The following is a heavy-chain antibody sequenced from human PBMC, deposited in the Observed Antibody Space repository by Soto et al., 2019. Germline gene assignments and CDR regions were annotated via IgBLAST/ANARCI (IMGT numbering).Heavy chain of an antibody. CDR3: AKDSDWGYRVVVPAAMKVDYFYYYYMDV. V-gene: IGHV3-23*01. D-gene: IGHD2-2*01. Sequence: GGSLRLSCAASGFTFSTYAMSWVRQAPGKGLEWVSAMSGSGGSTYYADSVKGRFTISRDNSKNTLYLQMNSLRAEDTAVYYCAKDSDWGYRVVVPAAMKVDYFYYYYMDVWGKGTTVTVSS. CDR1: GFTFSTYA. J-gene: IGHJ6*03. CDR2: MSGSGGST.